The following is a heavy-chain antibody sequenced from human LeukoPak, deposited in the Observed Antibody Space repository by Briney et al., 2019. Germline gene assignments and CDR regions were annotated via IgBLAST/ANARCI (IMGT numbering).Heavy chain of an antibody. Sequence: TLSLTCTVSGYSISSGYYWGWIRQPAGKGLEWIGRIYTSGSTNYNPSPKSRVTISVDTSKNQFSLKLSSVTAADTAVYYCARENVDTAQGFDYWGQGTLVTVSS. CDR3: ARENVDTAQGFDY. CDR2: IYTSGST. CDR1: GYSISSGYY. D-gene: IGHD5-18*01. V-gene: IGHV4-61*02. J-gene: IGHJ4*02.